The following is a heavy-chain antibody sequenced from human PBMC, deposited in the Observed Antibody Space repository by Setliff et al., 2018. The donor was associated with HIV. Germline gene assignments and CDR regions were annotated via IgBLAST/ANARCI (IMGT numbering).Heavy chain of an antibody. Sequence: SETLSLTCTVSGGSISSHYWSWIRQPPGKGLEWIGNIYYSGSTNYNPSLRSRVTISLDTSTSQFSLRLNSVTAADTAHYFCVVYFIGNGGRGLWGQGTQVTVSS. CDR1: GGSISSHY. CDR3: VVYFIGNGGRGL. V-gene: IGHV4-59*11. CDR2: IYYSGST. J-gene: IGHJ4*02. D-gene: IGHD2-15*01.